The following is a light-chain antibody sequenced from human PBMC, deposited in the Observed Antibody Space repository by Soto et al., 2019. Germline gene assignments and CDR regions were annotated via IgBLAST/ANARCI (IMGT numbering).Light chain of an antibody. Sequence: EIVLTQSPATLSLSPGERATLSCRASQSVGSYLAWYEQKPGQAPRLLIYDASNRATGIPARFSGSGSGTDFTLTISSLEPEDFAVYYCQQRSNWPYTFGQGTKLEIQ. J-gene: IGKJ2*01. CDR2: DAS. CDR1: QSVGSY. V-gene: IGKV3-11*01. CDR3: QQRSNWPYT.